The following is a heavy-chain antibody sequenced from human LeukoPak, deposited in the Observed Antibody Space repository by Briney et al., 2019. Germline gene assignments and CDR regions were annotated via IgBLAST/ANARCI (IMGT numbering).Heavy chain of an antibody. CDR3: ARSQGYCSGGSCYALGGYYFDY. D-gene: IGHD2-15*01. CDR1: GGSFSGYY. CDR2: INHSGST. J-gene: IGHJ4*02. V-gene: IGHV4-34*01. Sequence: PSETLSLTCAVYGGSFSGYYWSWISQPPGKGLEWIGEINHSGSTNYNPSLKSRVTISVDTSKNQFSLKLSSVTAADTAVYYCARSQGYCSGGSCYALGGYYFDYWGQGTLVTVSS.